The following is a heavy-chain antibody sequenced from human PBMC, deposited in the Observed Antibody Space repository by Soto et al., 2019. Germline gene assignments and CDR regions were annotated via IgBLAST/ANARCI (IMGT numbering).Heavy chain of an antibody. CDR1: GGPIKTGDYY. V-gene: IGHV4-30-4*01. D-gene: IGHD3-10*01. J-gene: IGHJ4*02. CDR2: VFYSGAT. Sequence: KTSETLSLTCNVSGGPIKTGDYYWNWIRRPPGKGLEWIGYVFYSGATNYSPSLKSRAAISMDTSKNQFSLSLTSVTAADTAVYYCARAGFSYGHLLFWGQGIRVTVSS. CDR3: ARAGFSYGHLLF.